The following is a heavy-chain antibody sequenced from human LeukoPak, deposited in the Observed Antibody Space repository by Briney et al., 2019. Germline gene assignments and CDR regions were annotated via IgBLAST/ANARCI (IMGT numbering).Heavy chain of an antibody. CDR3: ARALRYYYGSEGYYFDY. CDR2: ISAYNGNT. D-gene: IGHD3-10*01. V-gene: IGHV1-18*01. J-gene: IGHJ4*02. Sequence: ASVKVSCKASGYTFTSYGISWVRQAPGQGLEWMGRISAYNGNTNYAQKLQGRVTMTTDTSTSTAYMELRSLRSDDTAVYYCARALRYYYGSEGYYFDYWGQGTLVTVSS. CDR1: GYTFTSYG.